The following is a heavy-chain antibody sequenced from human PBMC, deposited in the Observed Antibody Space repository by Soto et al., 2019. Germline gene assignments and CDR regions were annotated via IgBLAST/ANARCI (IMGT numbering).Heavy chain of an antibody. V-gene: IGHV1-24*01. CDR3: ATGPARYCSSTSCYRIDY. CDR2: FDPEDGET. J-gene: IGHJ4*02. CDR1: GYTLTELS. Sequence: ASVKVSCKVSGYTLTELSMHWVRQAPGKGLEWMGGFDPEDGETIYAQKFQGRVTMTEDTSTDTAYMELSSLRSEDTAVYYCATGPARYCSSTSCYRIDYWGQGTLVTVSS. D-gene: IGHD2-2*02.